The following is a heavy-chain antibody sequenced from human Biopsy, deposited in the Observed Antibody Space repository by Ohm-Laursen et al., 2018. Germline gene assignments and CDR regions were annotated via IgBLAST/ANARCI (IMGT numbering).Heavy chain of an antibody. D-gene: IGHD3-10*01. Sequence: SEALSLTCTVSGASVNTFDFYWAWIRQPPGKGLEWIGYIFYSGTTEYNPSLQRRVRLSLDTANNQFSLTLRSVSAADTATYYCARAYYYGAGSFYSPWMEVWGQGTTVSVS. CDR3: ARAYYYGAGSFYSPWMEV. V-gene: IGHV4-61*08. J-gene: IGHJ6*02. CDR1: GASVNTFDFY. CDR2: IFYSGTT.